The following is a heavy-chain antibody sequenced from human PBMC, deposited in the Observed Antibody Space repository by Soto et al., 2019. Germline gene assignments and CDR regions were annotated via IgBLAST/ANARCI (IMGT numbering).Heavy chain of an antibody. J-gene: IGHJ6*02. V-gene: IGHV3-33*01. D-gene: IGHD3-3*01. Sequence: QVQLVESGGGVVQPGRSLRLSCAASGFTFSSYGMHWVRQAPGKGLEWVAVIWYDGSNKYYADYVKGRFTISRDNSKNTLYLQMNSLRAEDTAVYYCARELFWSGYYTIYGIDVWGQGTTVTVSS. CDR1: GFTFSSYG. CDR2: IWYDGSNK. CDR3: ARELFWSGYYTIYGIDV.